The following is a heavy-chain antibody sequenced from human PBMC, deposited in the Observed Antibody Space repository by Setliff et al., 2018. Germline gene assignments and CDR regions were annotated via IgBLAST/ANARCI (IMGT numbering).Heavy chain of an antibody. J-gene: IGHJ4*02. Sequence: GGSLRLSCAASGFTFSSYGMHWVRQAPGKGLEWVAFIRYDGSNKYDADSVKGRFTISRDNSKNTLYLQMNSLRAEDTAVYYCAKDPRGDYNFWSGYFGPYFDYWGQGTLVTVSS. V-gene: IGHV3-30*02. CDR2: IRYDGSNK. CDR1: GFTFSSYG. CDR3: AKDPRGDYNFWSGYFGPYFDY. D-gene: IGHD3-3*01.